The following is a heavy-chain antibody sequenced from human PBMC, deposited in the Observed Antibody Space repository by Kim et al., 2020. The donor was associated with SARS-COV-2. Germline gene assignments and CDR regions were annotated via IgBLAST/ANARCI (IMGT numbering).Heavy chain of an antibody. CDR2: IRGSNTIT. V-gene: IGHV3-23*01. CDR3: AKGLFAFDR. J-gene: IGHJ5*02. Sequence: GGSLRLSCAASGFTFSDFAMSWVRQAPGKGLEWVSTIRGSNTITFYADSVKGRFTISRDNSQNTLYLQMKSLRAEDTAVYYCAKGLFAFDRWGQGTLVTV. CDR1: GFTFSDFA.